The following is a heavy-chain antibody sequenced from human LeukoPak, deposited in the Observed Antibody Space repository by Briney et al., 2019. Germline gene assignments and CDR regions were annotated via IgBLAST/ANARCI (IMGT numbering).Heavy chain of an antibody. CDR1: GFRFDDYG. Sequence: GGSLRLSCAASGFRFDDYGMSWVRHVPGKGLEWVAGINWDGASTGYADSVKGRFTISRDNGKNSLYLQMNSLRVEDTAVYYCGRVYCSITSCYDYYDYYMDVCGKGTTVTVSS. V-gene: IGHV3-20*04. CDR3: GRVYCSITSCYDYYDYYMDV. D-gene: IGHD2-2*01. J-gene: IGHJ6*03. CDR2: INWDGAST.